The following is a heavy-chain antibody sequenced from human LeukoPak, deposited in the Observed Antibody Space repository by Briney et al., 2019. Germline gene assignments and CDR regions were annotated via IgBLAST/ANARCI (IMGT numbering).Heavy chain of an antibody. D-gene: IGHD1-26*01. Sequence: PGESLKISCKGSGYSFSNYWIGGVRQMPGKGLEWMGIIYPGDSDTRYSPSFQGQVTMSADKSISTAYLQWSSLKASDTAIYYCARHLGAGIVVVGLHYYYYYMDVWGKGTTVTASS. CDR1: GYSFSNYW. CDR3: ARHLGAGIVVVGLHYYYYYMDV. CDR2: IYPGDSDT. V-gene: IGHV5-51*01. J-gene: IGHJ6*03.